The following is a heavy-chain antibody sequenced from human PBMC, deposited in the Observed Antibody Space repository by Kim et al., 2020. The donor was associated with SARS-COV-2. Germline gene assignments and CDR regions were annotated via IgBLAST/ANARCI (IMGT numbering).Heavy chain of an antibody. J-gene: IGHJ4*02. CDR2: IHYRGNT. CDR3: ARTSSVLTWPLFDY. V-gene: IGHV4-59*13. CDR1: GISLNNFY. Sequence: SETLSLTCTVSGISLNNFYWSWIRQPPGKGLEWIGHIHYRGNTYYSPSLKSRVIISTDTSKNQVSLKLTSVTAADTAVDFCARTSSVLTWPLFDYWGQG.